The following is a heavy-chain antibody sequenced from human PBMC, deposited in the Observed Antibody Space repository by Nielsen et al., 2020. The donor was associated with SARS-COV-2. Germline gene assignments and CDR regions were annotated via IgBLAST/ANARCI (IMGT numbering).Heavy chain of an antibody. D-gene: IGHD2-2*01. CDR2: ISYDGSNK. Sequence: VRRAPGKGLEWVAVISYDGSNKYYADSVKGRFTISRDNSKNTLYLQMNSLRAEDTAVYYCAKDARYCSSTSCYPGASDYYYYYYMDVWGKGTTVTVSS. V-gene: IGHV3-30*18. CDR3: AKDARYCSSTSCYPGASDYYYYYYMDV. J-gene: IGHJ6*03.